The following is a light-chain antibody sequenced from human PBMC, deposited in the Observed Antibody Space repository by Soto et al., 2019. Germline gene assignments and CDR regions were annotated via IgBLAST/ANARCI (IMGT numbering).Light chain of an antibody. V-gene: IGLV2-14*01. Sequence: QSVLTQPASVSGSPGQSITIYCTGSDSDVGAYTSVSWYQQHPGKAPKLLIYEVSNWPSGVSRRFSGSKSGNTASLTISGLQAEDEAHYYCSSYTSDNRDYVFGTGTKVTVL. CDR2: EVS. CDR3: SSYTSDNRDYV. CDR1: DSDVGAYTS. J-gene: IGLJ1*01.